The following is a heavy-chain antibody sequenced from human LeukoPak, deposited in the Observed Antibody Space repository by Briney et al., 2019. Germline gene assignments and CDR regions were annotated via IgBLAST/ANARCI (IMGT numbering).Heavy chain of an antibody. CDR2: IYTSGST. J-gene: IGHJ6*03. CDR3: ARDQYDYYGSGSLPGYMDV. Sequence: SETLSLTCTVSGGSISSYYWSWIPQPAGKGLEWIGRIYTSGSTNYNPSLKSRVTMSVDTSKNQFSLKLSSVTAADTAVYYCARDQYDYYGSGSLPGYMDVWGKGTTVTVSS. D-gene: IGHD3-10*01. V-gene: IGHV4-4*07. CDR1: GGSISSYY.